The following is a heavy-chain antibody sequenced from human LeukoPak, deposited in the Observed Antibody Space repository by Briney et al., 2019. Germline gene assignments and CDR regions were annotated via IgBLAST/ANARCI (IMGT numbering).Heavy chain of an antibody. CDR1: GFTFSNAW. V-gene: IGHV3-15*01. Sequence: GGSLRLSCAASGFTFSNAWMSWVRRAPGKGLEWVGRIKSKTDGGTTDYAAPVKGRFTISRDDSKNTLYLQMNSLKTEDTAAYYCTIGYCSGGSCYGYYFDYWGQGTLVTVSS. CDR3: TIGYCSGGSCYGYYFDY. CDR2: IKSKTDGGTT. D-gene: IGHD2-15*01. J-gene: IGHJ4*02.